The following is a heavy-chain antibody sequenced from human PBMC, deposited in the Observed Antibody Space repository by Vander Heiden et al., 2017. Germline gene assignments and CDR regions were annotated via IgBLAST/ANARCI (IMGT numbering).Heavy chain of an antibody. V-gene: IGHV3-49*05. CDR3: SRDDITGGSGVRY. D-gene: IGHD1-20*01. CDR2: IRSKAFPGTT. CDR1: GLTFGDYA. J-gene: IGHJ4*02. Sequence: EGQLVEWGGGLVKAGGSLRRSCSASGLTFGDYAMSWFRQAPGKGLEWVGFIRSKAFPGTTEYAASVKGRFTISRDNSKSIAYLQMNSLRTEDTAVYYCSRDDITGGSGVRYWGQGTLVTVSS.